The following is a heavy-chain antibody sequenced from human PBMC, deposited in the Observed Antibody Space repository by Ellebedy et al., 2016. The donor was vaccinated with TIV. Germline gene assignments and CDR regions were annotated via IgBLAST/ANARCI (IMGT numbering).Heavy chain of an antibody. J-gene: IGHJ3*02. Sequence: SGPTLVKPTETLTLTCSVSGFSLSNTRMGVSWIRQPPGKALEWLAHTFSDDEKSYSTSLKSRLTISKDTSKSQVVLTMTNMDPVDTATYYCARTEKIGAAGTLGAFDIWGQGTMVTVSS. CDR2: TFSDDEK. CDR1: GFSLSNTRMG. D-gene: IGHD6-13*01. CDR3: ARTEKIGAAGTLGAFDI. V-gene: IGHV2-26*01.